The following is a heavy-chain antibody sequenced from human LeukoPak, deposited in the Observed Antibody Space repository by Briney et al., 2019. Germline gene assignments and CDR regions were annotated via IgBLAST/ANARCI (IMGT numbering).Heavy chain of an antibody. CDR1: GFTFSSYW. CDR2: INSDGSST. CDR3: AKDDYYDSSGYYLPDAFDI. V-gene: IGHV3-74*01. J-gene: IGHJ3*02. Sequence: GGSLRLSCAASGFTFSSYWMHWVRQAPGKGLVWVSRINSDGSSTSYADSVKGRFTISRDNAKNTLYLQMNSLRAEDTAVYYCAKDDYYDSSGYYLPDAFDIWGQGTMVTVSS. D-gene: IGHD3-22*01.